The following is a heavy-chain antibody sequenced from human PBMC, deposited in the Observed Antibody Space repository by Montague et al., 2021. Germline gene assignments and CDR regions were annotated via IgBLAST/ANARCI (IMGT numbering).Heavy chain of an antibody. D-gene: IGHD1-26*01. J-gene: IGHJ6*03. Sequence: SETLSLTCTVSGDSINTYSYSWIWQPAPPGLERVWRLSNGGSTNSNPTPKLRVSISVDTSTSQFSLTLSAVTAADTAVSLCARDTVGASDYFYYYYMDVWGKGTTVTVSS. V-gene: IGHV4-4*07. CDR3: ARDTVGASDYFYYYYMDV. CDR1: GDSINTYS. CDR2: LSNGGST.